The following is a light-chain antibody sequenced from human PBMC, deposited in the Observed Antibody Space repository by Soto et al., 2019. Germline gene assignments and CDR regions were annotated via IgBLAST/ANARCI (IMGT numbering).Light chain of an antibody. J-gene: IGKJ4*01. CDR2: DAS. Sequence: DIQMTQSPSALSASVGDRVIITCRASQYISNRVAWYQQKPGKAPKLLIYDASTLESGVPSRFTGSSSGTEFTLTISSLQPDDFATYYCQQYNSFSGTLGGGTTVDIK. CDR3: QQYNSFSGT. CDR1: QYISNR. V-gene: IGKV1-5*01.